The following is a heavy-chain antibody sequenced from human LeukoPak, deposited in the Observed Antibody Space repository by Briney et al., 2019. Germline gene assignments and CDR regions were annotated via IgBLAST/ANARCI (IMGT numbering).Heavy chain of an antibody. D-gene: IGHD3-3*01. V-gene: IGHV3-30*04. Sequence: PGGSLRLSCAASGFTFNSYAMHWVRQAPGKGLEGVAFISYDGSKKSHANSVRGRFTISRDNSKNTLYLQMNSLRPEDTAVYYCARDFLDFSVDYWGQGTLVTVSS. CDR3: ARDFLDFSVDY. CDR2: ISYDGSKK. J-gene: IGHJ4*02. CDR1: GFTFNSYA.